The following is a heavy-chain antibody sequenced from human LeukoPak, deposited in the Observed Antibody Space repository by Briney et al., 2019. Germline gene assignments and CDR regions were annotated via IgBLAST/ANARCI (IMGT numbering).Heavy chain of an antibody. J-gene: IGHJ6*02. CDR3: ARGGTAMVTFGNYYYGVDV. Sequence: GASVTVSCKASGGTFSSYAISWVRQAPGQGLEWMGRIIPIFGIANYAQKFQGRVTITADKSTSTAYMELSSLRSEDTAVYYCARGGTAMVTFGNYYYGVDVWGQGTTVTVSS. CDR2: IIPIFGIA. V-gene: IGHV1-69*04. CDR1: GGTFSSYA. D-gene: IGHD5-18*01.